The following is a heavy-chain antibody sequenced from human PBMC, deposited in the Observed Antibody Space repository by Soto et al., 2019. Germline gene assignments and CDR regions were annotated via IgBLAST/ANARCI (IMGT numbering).Heavy chain of an antibody. CDR1: GFTFSSYA. J-gene: IGHJ4*02. D-gene: IGHD3-22*01. CDR2: ISGSGGST. V-gene: IGHV3-23*01. CDR3: AKDPNYYDSSGYRLYFDY. Sequence: GGSLRLSCAASGFTFSSYAMSWVRQAPGKGLEWVSAISGSGGSTYYADSVKGRFTISRDNSKNTLYLQMNSLRAEDTAVYYCAKDPNYYDSSGYRLYFDYWGQGTLVTVSS.